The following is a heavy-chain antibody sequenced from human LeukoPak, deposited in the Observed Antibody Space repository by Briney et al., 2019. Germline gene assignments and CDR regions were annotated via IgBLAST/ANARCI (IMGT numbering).Heavy chain of an antibody. CDR2: IWYDGSNK. J-gene: IGHJ4*02. CDR3: ARPRQGIGLLFDY. V-gene: IGHV3-33*01. Sequence: GGSLRLSCAASGFTFSSYGMHWVRQAPGKGLEWVAVIWYDGSNKYYADSVKGRCTISRDNSKNTLYLQMNSLRAEDTAVYYCARPRQGIGLLFDYWGQGTLVTVSS. CDR1: GFTFSSYG. D-gene: IGHD2/OR15-2a*01.